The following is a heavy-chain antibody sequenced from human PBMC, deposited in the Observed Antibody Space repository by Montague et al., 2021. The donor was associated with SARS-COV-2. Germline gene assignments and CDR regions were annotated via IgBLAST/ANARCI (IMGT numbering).Heavy chain of an antibody. D-gene: IGHD3-10*01. CDR3: ARGLIRGDDGLDV. CDR1: GGSMTLYY. CDR2: FYPSGST. V-gene: IGHV4-4*07. J-gene: IGHJ6*02. Sequence: SETLSLTCNVSGGSMTLYYWSWVRQPAGKGLVWIGRFYPSGSTTFNTSLQSRVSMSVDMSKNQFSLFLTSVTAADTAIYYCARGLIRGDDGLDVWGQGTTVSVSS.